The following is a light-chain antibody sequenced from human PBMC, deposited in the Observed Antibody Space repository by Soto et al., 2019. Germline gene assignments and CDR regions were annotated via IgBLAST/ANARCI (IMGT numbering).Light chain of an antibody. V-gene: IGKV1-39*01. J-gene: IGKJ1*01. CDR2: GAS. Sequence: DIRMTQSPSSLSASVGDRVTITCRASQSISRSLNWYQQKPGKAPNLLIYGASSLQGGVPSRFSGSGSGTDFTLTISSLQPEDFATYYCQQAYRRWTFGRGTKVEIK. CDR3: QQAYRRWT. CDR1: QSISRS.